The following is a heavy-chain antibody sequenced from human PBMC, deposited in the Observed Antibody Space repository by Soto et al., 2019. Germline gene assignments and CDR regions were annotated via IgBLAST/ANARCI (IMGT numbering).Heavy chain of an antibody. Sequence: SHPLSLTCVISGDSVSSNSAAWNWVRQSPSRGLEWLGRTYYRSKWYNDYALSVKSRITINPDTSKNQFSLQLKSVTPEDTAVYYCARMVGGTEDYWGQGTPVTLSS. D-gene: IGHD1-26*01. J-gene: IGHJ4*02. CDR2: TYYRSKWYN. CDR3: ARMVGGTEDY. CDR1: GDSVSSNSAA. V-gene: IGHV6-1*01.